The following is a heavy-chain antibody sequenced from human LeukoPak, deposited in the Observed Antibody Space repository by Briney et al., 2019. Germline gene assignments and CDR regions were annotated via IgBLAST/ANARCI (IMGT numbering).Heavy chain of an antibody. V-gene: IGHV3-23*01. Sequence: GSLRLSCAASGFTFRNYALSWVRQAPGKGLEWVSAVSGGGDITHYADSVKGRFTISRDNSKNTLYLQMNSLSADDTAIYYCARNFDYWGQGTLVTVSS. CDR3: ARNFDY. CDR1: GFTFRNYA. J-gene: IGHJ4*02. CDR2: VSGGGDIT.